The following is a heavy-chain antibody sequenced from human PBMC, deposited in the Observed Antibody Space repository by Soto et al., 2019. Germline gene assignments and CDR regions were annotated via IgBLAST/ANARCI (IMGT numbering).Heavy chain of an antibody. J-gene: IGHJ4*02. CDR2: IYYSGST. Sequence: QVQLQESGPGLVKPSQTLSLTCTVSGGSISSGGYYWSWIRQHPGKGLEWIGYIYYSGSTYYNPSRKRRVTISVATSKNQFSLKLSSVTAADTAVYYCARGLELSSYSFAYWGQETLVTVSS. CDR1: GGSISSGGYY. CDR3: ARGLELSSYSFAY. V-gene: IGHV4-31*03. D-gene: IGHD3-16*02.